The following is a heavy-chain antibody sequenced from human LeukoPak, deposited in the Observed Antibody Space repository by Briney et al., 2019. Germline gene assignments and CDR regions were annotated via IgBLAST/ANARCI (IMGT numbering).Heavy chain of an antibody. D-gene: IGHD1-26*01. V-gene: IGHV4-4*07. CDR2: VFSRGTT. CDR1: GGSMNNYY. J-gene: IGHJ5*01. Sequence: SDTLSLTCSVSGGSMNNYYWNWIRQSPKKGLEWIGFVFSRGTTNFNPSFRSRLTMSIDTSTNQFSLTLTSMTAADTAVYFCARSRAAKWELPGQFDSWGQGRLVTVSS. CDR3: ARSRAAKWELPGQFDS.